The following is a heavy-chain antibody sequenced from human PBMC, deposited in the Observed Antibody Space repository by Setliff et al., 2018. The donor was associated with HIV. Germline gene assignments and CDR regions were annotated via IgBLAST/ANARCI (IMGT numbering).Heavy chain of an antibody. D-gene: IGHD1-7*01. CDR2: FYHTGST. CDR1: GYSISNDYY. CDR3: ARDQGLELRGDYYYYGMDV. J-gene: IGHJ6*02. V-gene: IGHV4-38-2*02. Sequence: SETLSLTCTVSGYSISNDYYWSWIRQPPGKGLEWIGSFYHTGSTHYNPSLKSRTTMSLDTSRNQVSLKLSSVSAADTAVYYCARDQGLELRGDYYYYGMDVWGQGTTVTVSS.